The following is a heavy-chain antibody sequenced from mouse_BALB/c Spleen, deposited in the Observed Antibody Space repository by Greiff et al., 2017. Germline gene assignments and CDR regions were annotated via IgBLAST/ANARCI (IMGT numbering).Heavy chain of an antibody. V-gene: IGHV5-9*03. D-gene: IGHD2-3*01. CDR1: GFTFSSYT. Sequence: EVQGVESGGGLVKPGGSLKLSCAASGFTFSSYTMSWVRQTPEKRLEWVATISSGGGNTYYPDSVKGRFTISRDNAKNNLYLQMSSLRSEDTALYYCARYVGYSRYAMDYWGQGTSVTVSS. CDR2: ISSGGGNT. CDR3: ARYVGYSRYAMDY. J-gene: IGHJ4*01.